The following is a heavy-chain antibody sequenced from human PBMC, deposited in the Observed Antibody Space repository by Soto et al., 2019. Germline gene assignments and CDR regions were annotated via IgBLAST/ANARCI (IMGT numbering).Heavy chain of an antibody. D-gene: IGHD3-22*01. CDR2: IYYSGST. J-gene: IGHJ3*02. CDR1: GGSISSGDYY. CDR3: ARSERANYYDSSGSLGRAFDI. V-gene: IGHV4-30-4*01. Sequence: SETLSLTCTVSGGSISSGDYYWSWIRQPPGKGLEWIGYIYYSGSTYYNPSLKSRVTISVDTSKNQFSLKLSPVTAADTAVYYCARSERANYYDSSGSLGRAFDIWGQGTMVTV.